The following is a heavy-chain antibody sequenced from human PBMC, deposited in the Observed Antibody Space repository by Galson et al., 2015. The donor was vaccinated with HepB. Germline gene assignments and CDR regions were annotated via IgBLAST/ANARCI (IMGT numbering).Heavy chain of an antibody. D-gene: IGHD2-2*01. J-gene: IGHJ4*02. V-gene: IGHV6-1*01. CDR3: AGAGYCRSTYCFFAY. CDR2: TYFRSKWDY. CDR1: GDSVSGNIVS. Sequence: CAISGDSVSGNIVSWNWIRQSPSRGLEWLGRTYFRSKWDYDYAVSVKSRITINPDTSENQFSLQLHSVTPEDTAVYYCAGAGYCRSTYCFFAYWDQGTLVTVSS.